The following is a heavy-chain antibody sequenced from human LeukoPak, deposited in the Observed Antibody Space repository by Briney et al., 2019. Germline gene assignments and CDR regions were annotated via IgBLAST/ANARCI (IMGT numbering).Heavy chain of an antibody. CDR1: GYSFSSYD. CDR3: ARDDPLLPWGY. V-gene: IGHV1-8*01. D-gene: IGHD1-26*01. CDR2: MSPNSGNT. Sequence: ASVKVSCKASGYSFSSYDINWVRQATGQGLEWMGWMSPNSGNTGYAQKLQGRVTMTTDTSTSTAYMELRSLRSDDTAVYYCARDDPLLPWGYWGQGTLVTVSS. J-gene: IGHJ4*02.